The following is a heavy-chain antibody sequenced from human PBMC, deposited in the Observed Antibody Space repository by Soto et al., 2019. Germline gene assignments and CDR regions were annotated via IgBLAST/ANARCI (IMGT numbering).Heavy chain of an antibody. CDR1: GFTFNAYA. D-gene: IGHD4-4*01. J-gene: IGHJ4*01. CDR2: IGGSGGNR. CDR3: ARVASDYINSVDH. V-gene: IGHV3-23*01. Sequence: EVQLLESGGGLVQPGGSLRLSCAASGFTFNAYAMTWVRQAPGKGLEWVSAIGGSGGNRYYAASVKGRFTISRDNSKDTVDLQMNRLRVEDTAVYYCARVASDYINSVDHWGHGILVTVSS.